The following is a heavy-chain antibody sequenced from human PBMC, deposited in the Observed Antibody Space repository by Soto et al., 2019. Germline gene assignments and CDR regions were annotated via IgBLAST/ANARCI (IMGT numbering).Heavy chain of an antibody. CDR1: GFSLRDPY. V-gene: IGHV3-64*01. Sequence: GGSLRLSCVASGFSLRDPYMDWVRQAPGKGLEWLGLTSNGGSTYYANSVKGRFSISRDNSKNTLSLQMGSLRAEDMAVYYCARADSGGDYHYWGQGTLVTVSS. J-gene: IGHJ4*02. CDR2: LTSNGGST. D-gene: IGHD2-21*02. CDR3: ARADSGGDYHY.